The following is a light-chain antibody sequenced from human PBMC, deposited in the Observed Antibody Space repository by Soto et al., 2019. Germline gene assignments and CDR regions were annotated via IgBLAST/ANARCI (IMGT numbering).Light chain of an antibody. CDR2: GAY. V-gene: IGKV1-39*01. CDR3: QQSYDMPWT. CDR1: QSISGY. Sequence: IHMTQSPSSLSASVGSTVTIACRASQSISGYLSWYHQKPGQAPKLLIYGAYTLPGGVPSRFSGSGYGTEFNLTISGLQTEDFATYYCQQSYDMPWTFGQGTQVDIK. J-gene: IGKJ1*01.